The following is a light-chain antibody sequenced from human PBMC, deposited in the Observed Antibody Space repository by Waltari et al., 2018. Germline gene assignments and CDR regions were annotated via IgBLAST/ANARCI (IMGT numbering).Light chain of an antibody. CDR2: GAS. CDR3: HQYGTSPPT. CDR1: PSVPSSS. Sequence: EIVMTQSPSTLSVSPGERATLSCRASPSVPSSSLAWYQQKPGQAPRLLIYGASSRATDIPDRFSGSGSGTDFTLTISGLEPEDFAVYYCHQYGTSPPTFGGGAKVEIK. J-gene: IGKJ4*01. V-gene: IGKV3-20*01.